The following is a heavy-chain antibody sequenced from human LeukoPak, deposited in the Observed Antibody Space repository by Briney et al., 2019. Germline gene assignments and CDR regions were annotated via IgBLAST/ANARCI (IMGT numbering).Heavy chain of an antibody. Sequence: GRSLRLSCAASGFTVSSNYMSWVRQAPGKGLEWVSVIYSGGSTYYADSVKGRFTISRDNSKNTLYLQMNSLRAEDTAVYYCARDRGSSWPYYYYGMDVWGQGTTVTVSS. V-gene: IGHV3-53*01. CDR3: ARDRGSSWPYYYYGMDV. CDR2: IYSGGST. J-gene: IGHJ6*02. CDR1: GFTVSSNY. D-gene: IGHD6-13*01.